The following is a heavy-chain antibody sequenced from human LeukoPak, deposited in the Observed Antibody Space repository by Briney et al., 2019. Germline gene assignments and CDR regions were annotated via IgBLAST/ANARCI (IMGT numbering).Heavy chain of an antibody. CDR3: AKGPALAGTFYFDC. J-gene: IGHJ4*02. CDR2: ITGNAGST. D-gene: IGHD6-19*01. V-gene: IGHV3-23*01. CDR1: GFTFSSYA. Sequence: PGGSLRLSCAASGFTFSSYAMSWVRQAPGKGLEWVSTITGNAGSTFHADSVKGRFTISRDNSKNTVYLQMNSLRAEDTAVYYCAKGPALAGTFYFDCWGQGTLVTVSS.